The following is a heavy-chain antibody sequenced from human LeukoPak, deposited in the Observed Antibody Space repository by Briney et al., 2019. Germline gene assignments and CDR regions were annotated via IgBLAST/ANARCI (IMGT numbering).Heavy chain of an antibody. CDR3: TTDYYDSSGYWGAY. CDR1: GFTFSNAW. V-gene: IGHV3-15*01. J-gene: IGHJ4*02. D-gene: IGHD3-22*01. Sequence: GGSLRLSCAASGFTFSNAWMSWVRQAPGKGLEWVGRIKSKTDGGTTDYAAPVKGRFTISRDDSKNTLYLQMNSLKTEDTAVYYCTTDYYDSSGYWGAYWGQGTLVTVSS. CDR2: IKSKTDGGTT.